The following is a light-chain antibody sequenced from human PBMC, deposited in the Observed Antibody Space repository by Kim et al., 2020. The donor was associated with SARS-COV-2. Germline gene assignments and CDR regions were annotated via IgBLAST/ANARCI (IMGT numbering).Light chain of an antibody. CDR3: SSYTSSSTYV. Sequence: GQSITNPCTGTSSDVGGYNEVSGYQQRPGKTPKLMIYNVSKRPSEVSNRFSGSKSGNTATLTISGLQAEDEAVYYCSSYTSSSTYVFGTGTKVTVL. J-gene: IGLJ1*01. CDR2: NVS. V-gene: IGLV2-14*04. CDR1: SSDVGGYNE.